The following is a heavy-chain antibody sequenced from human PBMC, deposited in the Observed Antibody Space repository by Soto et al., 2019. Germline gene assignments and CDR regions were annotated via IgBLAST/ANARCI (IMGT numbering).Heavy chain of an antibody. CDR1: GFTFSSFW. J-gene: IGHJ3*02. Sequence: EVQLVESGGDLVQPGGSLRLSCAASGFTFSSFWMHWVRQAPGKGLVWVSRINSDGSGASYADFVEGRFTIFRDNAKNTVYFQMNSLREEDTAVYYCIRDYGEAGSTIAFDIWGQGTMVTVSS. CDR3: IRDYGEAGSTIAFDI. V-gene: IGHV3-74*01. D-gene: IGHD5-12*01. CDR2: INSDGSGA.